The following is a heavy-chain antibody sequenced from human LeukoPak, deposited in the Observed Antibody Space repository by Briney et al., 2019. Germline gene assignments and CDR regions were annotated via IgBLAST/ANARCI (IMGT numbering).Heavy chain of an antibody. D-gene: IGHD6-6*01. J-gene: IGHJ5*02. CDR1: GGSFSGYY. Sequence: SETLSLTCAVYGGSFSGYYWSWIRQPPGKGLEWIGEINHSGSTNYNPSLKSRVTISVDTSKNQFSLKLSSVTAADMAVYYCARGYSSSSRWFDPWGQGTLVTVSS. CDR2: INHSGST. CDR3: ARGYSSSSRWFDP. V-gene: IGHV4-34*01.